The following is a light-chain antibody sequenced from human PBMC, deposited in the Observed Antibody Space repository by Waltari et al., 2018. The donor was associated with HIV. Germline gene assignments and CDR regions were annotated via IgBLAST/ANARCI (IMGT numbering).Light chain of an antibody. Sequence: EIVMTQSPATLAVSPGESATLFCRASQSISINLAWYQQKPGQAPRLLIHDASTRATGIPARFRGTGSGTEFTLTISGLQSEDLAVYYCQQYKNWPPLTFGQGTKVEIK. J-gene: IGKJ1*01. V-gene: IGKV3-15*01. CDR2: DAS. CDR3: QQYKNWPPLT. CDR1: QSISIN.